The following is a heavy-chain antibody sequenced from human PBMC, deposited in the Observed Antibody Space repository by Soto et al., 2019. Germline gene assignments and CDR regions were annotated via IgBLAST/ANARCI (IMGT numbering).Heavy chain of an antibody. CDR3: ARGAAADFYYYYGMDV. CDR1: GYSFTSYW. CDR2: IYPGDSDT. Sequence: GASLKISCKGSGYSFTSYWIGWVRQMPGKGLEWMGIIYPGDSDTRYSPSFQGQVTISADKSISTAYLQWSSLKASDTAMYYCARGAAADFYYYYGMDVWGKGTTVTVAS. D-gene: IGHD6-13*01. V-gene: IGHV5-51*01. J-gene: IGHJ6*04.